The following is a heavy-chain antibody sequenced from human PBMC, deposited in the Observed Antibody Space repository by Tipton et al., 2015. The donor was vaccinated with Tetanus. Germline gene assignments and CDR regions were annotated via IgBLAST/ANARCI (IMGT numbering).Heavy chain of an antibody. CDR1: GGSMSSSGYY. CDR3: ARGTGDY. V-gene: IGHV4-39*02. CDR2: ISSSGRT. Sequence: TLSLTCTVSGGSMSSSGYYWDWIRQPPGKGLEWIGSISSSGRTYYNPSLKSRVTMSVDTSKKHFSLKLSSVTAADTAVYYCARGTGDYWGQGTLVTVSS. J-gene: IGHJ4*02. D-gene: IGHD1-14*01.